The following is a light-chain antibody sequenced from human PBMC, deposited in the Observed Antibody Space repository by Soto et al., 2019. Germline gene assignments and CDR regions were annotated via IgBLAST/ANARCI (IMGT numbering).Light chain of an antibody. Sequence: QSALTQPASVSGSPGQSITISCTGTSSDVGGYNYVSWYQQHPGKAPKLMIYDVSNRPSGVSNRFSDAKYGNTASLTISGLQAEDKAGYYCSSYTSSSTLVVFGGGTKQTVL. J-gene: IGLJ2*01. CDR3: SSYTSSSTLVV. CDR1: SSDVGGYNY. CDR2: DVS. V-gene: IGLV2-14*01.